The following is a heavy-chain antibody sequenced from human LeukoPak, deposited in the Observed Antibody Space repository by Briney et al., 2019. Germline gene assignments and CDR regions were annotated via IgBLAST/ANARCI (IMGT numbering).Heavy chain of an antibody. D-gene: IGHD3-10*01. J-gene: IGHJ6*03. Sequence: SVKVSCKASGGTFSSYAISWVRQAPGQGLEWMGGIIPIFGTANYAQKFQGRVTINADKSTSTAYMELSSLRSEDTAVYYCARDRGFMVRGSRRGYDDYYYYMDVWGKGTTVTISS. CDR1: GGTFSSYA. CDR2: IIPIFGTA. CDR3: ARDRGFMVRGSRRGYDDYYYYMDV. V-gene: IGHV1-69*06.